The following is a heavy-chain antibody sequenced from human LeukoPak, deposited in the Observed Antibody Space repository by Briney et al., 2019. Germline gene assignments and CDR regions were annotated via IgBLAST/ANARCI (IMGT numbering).Heavy chain of an antibody. V-gene: IGHV3-23*01. Sequence: GGSLRLSWEASGFTFSSYAMSWVRQAPGKGLEWVSAISGSGGSTYYADSVKGRFTISRDNSKNTLYLQMNSLRAEDTAVYYCAKDLSLQYYFDYWGQGTLVTVSS. CDR2: ISGSGGST. CDR3: AKDLSLQYYFDY. J-gene: IGHJ4*02. CDR1: GFTFSSYA.